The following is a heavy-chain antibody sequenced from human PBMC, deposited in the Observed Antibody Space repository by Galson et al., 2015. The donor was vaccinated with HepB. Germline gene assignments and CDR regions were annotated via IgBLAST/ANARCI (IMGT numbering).Heavy chain of an antibody. D-gene: IGHD6-6*01. CDR2: TYYRSKWYN. CDR1: GDSVSSKSSG. V-gene: IGHV6-1*01. CDR3: AGDRGSSSYGFDV. Sequence: CAISGDSVSSKSSGWNWIRQSPSRGLEWLGRTYYRSKWYNDYVVSVKSRITINPDTSKNQFSLQLNSVTPDDTAVYYCAGDRGSSSYGFDVWGQGTTVTVSS. J-gene: IGHJ6*02.